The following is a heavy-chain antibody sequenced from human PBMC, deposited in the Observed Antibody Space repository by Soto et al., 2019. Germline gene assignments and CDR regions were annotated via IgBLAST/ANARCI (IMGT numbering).Heavy chain of an antibody. CDR2: IIPILGTP. V-gene: IGHV1-69*08. J-gene: IGHJ4*02. D-gene: IGHD3-22*01. CDR3: ARERSRYDRSGYYRPDY. Sequence: SVKVSCKVSGDTFSTYSISWVRQAPGQGLEWLGGIIPILGTPSYAQRFQDRVTITADKSTSTAYVELSSLRSEDTAVYYCARERSRYDRSGYYRPDYWGQGTLVTVSS. CDR1: GDTFSTYS.